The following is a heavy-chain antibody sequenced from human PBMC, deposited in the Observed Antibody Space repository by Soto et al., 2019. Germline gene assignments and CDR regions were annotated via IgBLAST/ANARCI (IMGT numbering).Heavy chain of an antibody. CDR3: AKGGGLGYIAAAGYYFEY. D-gene: IGHD6-13*01. J-gene: IGHJ4*02. V-gene: IGHV3-23*01. CDR2: ISGSGGST. CDR1: GFTFSSYA. Sequence: GGSLRLSCAACGFTFSSYAMSWVRQAPGKGLEWVSAISGSGGSTYYADSVKGRFTISRDNSKNTLYLQMNSLRAEDTAVYYCAKGGGLGYIAAAGYYFEYWGQGTLVTVSS.